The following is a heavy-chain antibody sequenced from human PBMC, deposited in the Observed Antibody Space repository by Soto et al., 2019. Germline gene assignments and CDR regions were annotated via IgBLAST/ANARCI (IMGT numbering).Heavy chain of an antibody. D-gene: IGHD3-16*01. CDR2: IWYDGSNK. Sequence: QVQLVESGGGVVQPGRSLRLSCAASGFTFSSYGMHWVRQAPGKGLEWVAVIWYDGSNKYYADSVKGRFTISRDNSKNTVYLQMNSLRAEDTAVYYCARDRRGGSYFDYWGQGTLVTVSS. V-gene: IGHV3-33*01. CDR1: GFTFSSYG. CDR3: ARDRRGGSYFDY. J-gene: IGHJ4*02.